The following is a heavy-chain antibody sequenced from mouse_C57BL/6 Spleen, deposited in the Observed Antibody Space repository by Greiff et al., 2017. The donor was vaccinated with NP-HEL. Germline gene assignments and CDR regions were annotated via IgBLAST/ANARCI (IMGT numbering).Heavy chain of an antibody. CDR1: GYTFTDYN. J-gene: IGHJ4*01. D-gene: IGHD2-1*01. V-gene: IGHV1-22*01. CDR3: ARGGLYYGNPGYAMDY. CDR2: INPNNGGT. Sequence: EVQLQQSGPELVKPGASVKMSCKASGYTFTDYNMHWVKQSHGKSLEWIGYINPNNGGTSYNQKFKGKATLTVNKSSSTAYMELRSLTSEDSAVYYCARGGLYYGNPGYAMDYWGQGTSVTVSS.